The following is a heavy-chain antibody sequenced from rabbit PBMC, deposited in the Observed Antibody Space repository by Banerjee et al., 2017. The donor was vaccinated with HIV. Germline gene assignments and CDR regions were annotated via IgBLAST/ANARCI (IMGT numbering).Heavy chain of an antibody. D-gene: IGHD5-1*01. J-gene: IGHJ3*01. Sequence: QEQLEESGGDLVKPEGSLTLTCTASGFSFSSSYYMCWVRQAPGKGLEWIGCIYAGSSGTTYYATWVNGRFTISLDDAQNTVFLRMTSLTAADTATYFCARATGYGSTKYYPTRLDLWGQGTLVTVS. CDR1: GFSFSSSYY. CDR3: ARATGYGSTKYYPTRLDL. CDR2: IYAGSSGTT. V-gene: IGHV1S45*01.